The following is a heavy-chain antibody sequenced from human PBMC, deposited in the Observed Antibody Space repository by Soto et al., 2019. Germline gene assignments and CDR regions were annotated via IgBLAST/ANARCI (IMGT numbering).Heavy chain of an antibody. CDR3: ARAGAGRDILTGSRFVNFDY. J-gene: IGHJ4*02. CDR2: IYYSGST. Sequence: SETLSLTCTVSGGSISSYYWSWIRQPPGKGLEWIGYIYYSGSTNYNPSLKSRVTISVDTSKNQSSLKLSSVTAADTAVYYCARAGAGRDILTGSRFVNFDYWGQGTLVTVSS. D-gene: IGHD3-9*01. V-gene: IGHV4-59*01. CDR1: GGSISSYY.